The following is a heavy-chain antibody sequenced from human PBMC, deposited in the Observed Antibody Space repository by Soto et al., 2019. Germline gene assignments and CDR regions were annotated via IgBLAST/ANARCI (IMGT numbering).Heavy chain of an antibody. V-gene: IGHV1-18*01. CDR1: GYTFRNYG. Sequence: QVQLLQSGPELMKPGASVKLSCKASGYTFRNYGINWVRQAPGQGLEWMGWISAYNGDTNYAHNFQGRVTMATDTPTSTAYMELRSRKSDDTAVYYCARDGRQFVPTSDNLDIWGQGTTVTVSS. CDR2: ISAYNGDT. D-gene: IGHD6-6*01. CDR3: ARDGRQFVPTSDNLDI. J-gene: IGHJ3*02.